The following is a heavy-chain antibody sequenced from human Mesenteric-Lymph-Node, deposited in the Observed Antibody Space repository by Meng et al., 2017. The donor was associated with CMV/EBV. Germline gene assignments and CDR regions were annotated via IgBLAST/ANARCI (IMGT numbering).Heavy chain of an antibody. CDR2: IIPRSGGT. D-gene: IGHD2-2*01. J-gene: IGHJ4*02. V-gene: IGHV1-2*06. CDR3: ARGLEYCSSTSCQQYYFDY. CDR1: GGTFSSYA. Sequence: ASVKVSCKASGGTFSSYAFSWVRQAPGQGLECMGRIIPRSGGTNYAQKFQGRVTMTRERSISTAYMELSSLRSDDTAVYYCARGLEYCSSTSCQQYYFDYWGQGSLVTVSS.